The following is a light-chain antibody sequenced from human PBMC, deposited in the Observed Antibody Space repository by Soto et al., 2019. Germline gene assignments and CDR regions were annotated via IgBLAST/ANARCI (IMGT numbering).Light chain of an antibody. CDR2: DAS. V-gene: IGKV1-5*01. Sequence: DIQMTQSPPTLSASVRERFTITCRASQSISSWLAWYQQKPGKAPKLLIYDASSLESGVPSRFSGSGSGTEFTLTISSLQPDDFATYYCQQYNSFITFGQGTRLENK. CDR1: QSISSW. J-gene: IGKJ5*01. CDR3: QQYNSFIT.